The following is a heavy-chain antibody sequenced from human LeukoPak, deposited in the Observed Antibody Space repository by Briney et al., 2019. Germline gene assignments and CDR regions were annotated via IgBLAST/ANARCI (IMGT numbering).Heavy chain of an antibody. D-gene: IGHD5-18*01. CDR2: ISYDGSNK. CDR3: AQAVKGYSYGDDAFDI. Sequence: SGGSLRLSCAASGFTFSSYGMHWVRQAPGKGLEWVAVISYDGSNKYYADSVKGRFTISRDNSKNTLYLQMNSLRAEDTAVYYCAQAVKGYSYGDDAFDIWGQGTMVIVSS. V-gene: IGHV3-30*18. CDR1: GFTFSSYG. J-gene: IGHJ3*02.